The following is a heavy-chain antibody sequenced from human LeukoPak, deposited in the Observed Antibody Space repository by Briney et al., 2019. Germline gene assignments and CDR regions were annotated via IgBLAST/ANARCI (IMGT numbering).Heavy chain of an antibody. Sequence: PGGSLRLSCAASGFTFSSYDMHWDRQATGKGLEWVSAIGTAGDTYYPGSVKGRFTISRENAKNSLYLQMNSLRAGDTAVYYCARDLGGGAFDIWGQGTMVTVSS. CDR1: GFTFSSYD. CDR2: IGTAGDT. CDR3: ARDLGGGAFDI. D-gene: IGHD1-26*01. J-gene: IGHJ3*02. V-gene: IGHV3-13*01.